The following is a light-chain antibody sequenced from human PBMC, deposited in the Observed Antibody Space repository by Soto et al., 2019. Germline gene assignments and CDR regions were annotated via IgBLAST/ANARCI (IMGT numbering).Light chain of an antibody. CDR2: GAS. CDR3: QQCNNWPLT. CDR1: QSVSSD. Sequence: EIVMTQSPATLSVSPGERATLSCRASQSVSSDLAWYQQKPGQAPRLLIYGASTRATGIPARFSGSASGTEFTLTISSLQSEDFAVYYCQQCNNWPLTFGGGTKVEIK. V-gene: IGKV3-15*01. J-gene: IGKJ4*01.